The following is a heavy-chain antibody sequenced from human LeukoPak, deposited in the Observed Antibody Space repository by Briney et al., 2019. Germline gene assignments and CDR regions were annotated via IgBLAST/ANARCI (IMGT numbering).Heavy chain of an antibody. CDR3: ARGSGGGYSYGSYYYYYYGMDV. D-gene: IGHD5-18*01. Sequence: SETLSLTCAVSGGSISSGGYSWSWIRQPPGKGLEWIGYIYHSGSTYYNPSLKSRVTISVDRSKNQFSLKLSSVTAADTAVYYCARGSGGGYSYGSYYYYYYGMDVWGQGTTVTVS. CDR2: IYHSGST. J-gene: IGHJ6*02. V-gene: IGHV4-30-2*01. CDR1: GGSISSGGYS.